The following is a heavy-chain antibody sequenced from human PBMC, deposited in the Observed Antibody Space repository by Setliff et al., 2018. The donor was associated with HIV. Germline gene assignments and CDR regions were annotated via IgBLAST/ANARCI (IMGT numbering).Heavy chain of an antibody. Sequence: GGSLRLSCEASGFTFSTYSMNWVRQAPGKGLEWVSHISSSGSTIYYADSVKGRFTISRDNAKNSLFLQMNSLRAEDTAVYYCARRAYCSSTTCFDNWGQGTLVTVSS. CDR1: GFTFSTYS. D-gene: IGHD2-2*01. J-gene: IGHJ4*02. CDR2: ISSSGSTI. V-gene: IGHV3-48*04. CDR3: ARRAYCSSTTCFDN.